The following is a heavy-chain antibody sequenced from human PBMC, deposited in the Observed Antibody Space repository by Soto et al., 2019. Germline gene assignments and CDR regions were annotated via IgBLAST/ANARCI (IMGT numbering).Heavy chain of an antibody. Sequence: QVQLVQSGAEVRKPGSSVKVSCKASGGTLSSFAISGVRQAPGHGLEGRGGSTPIFGTANYAQKFQGRVTITAAESTSTAYMELSSRRSEDTAVYYCERSYDFWSGQEYYYYYGMDVWGQGTTVTVSS. D-gene: IGHD3-3*01. V-gene: IGHV1-69*01. CDR1: GGTLSSFA. CDR3: ERSYDFWSGQEYYYYYGMDV. CDR2: STPIFGTA. J-gene: IGHJ6*02.